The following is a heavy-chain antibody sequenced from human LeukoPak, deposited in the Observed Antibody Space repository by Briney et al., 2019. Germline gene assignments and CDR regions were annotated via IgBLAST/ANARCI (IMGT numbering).Heavy chain of an antibody. CDR2: ISSSGSNT. CDR1: GFTFSDYG. V-gene: IGHV3-48*04. CDR3: ATKPGITAGNPDY. D-gene: IGHD6-13*01. J-gene: IGHJ4*02. Sequence: PGGSLRLSCAASGFTFSDYGMNWVRQAPGKGLEWVSYISSSGSNTYYADSVKGRFTISRDNAKNSLYLQMNSLRAEDTAVYYCATKPGITAGNPDYWGQGTLVTVSS.